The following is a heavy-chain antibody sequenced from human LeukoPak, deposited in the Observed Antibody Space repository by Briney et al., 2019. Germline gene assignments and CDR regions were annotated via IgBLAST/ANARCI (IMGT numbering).Heavy chain of an antibody. CDR1: GFTFSSYS. V-gene: IGHV3-48*04. CDR2: IGATVSTI. J-gene: IGHJ3*02. CDR3: TRGDYDDHLGDFDI. Sequence: GGSLRLSCAVSGFTFSSYSMNWVRQAPGKGLEWTSYIGATVSTIYYAASVKGRVTISRDNAKNSLYLQMNSLRAEDTAVYYCTRGDYDDHLGDFDIWGQGTLVAVSS. D-gene: IGHD4-17*01.